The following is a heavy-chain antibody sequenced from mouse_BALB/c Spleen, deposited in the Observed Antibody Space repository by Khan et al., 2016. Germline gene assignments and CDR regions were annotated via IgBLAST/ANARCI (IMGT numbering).Heavy chain of an antibody. Sequence: EVQLQESGPGLVKPSQSLSLTCTVTGYSITSDYAWNWIRQFPGNKLEWMGYISYSGSTSYNPSLKSRISITRDTSKNQLLLQLNSVSTEDTATYYCAREGNYYAMDYCGQGTSVTVSS. D-gene: IGHD2-1*01. V-gene: IGHV3-2*02. CDR3: AREGNYYAMDY. CDR2: ISYSGST. CDR1: GYSITSDYA. J-gene: IGHJ4*01.